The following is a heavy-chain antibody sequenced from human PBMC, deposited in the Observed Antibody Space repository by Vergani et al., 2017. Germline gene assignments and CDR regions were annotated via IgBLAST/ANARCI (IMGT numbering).Heavy chain of an antibody. V-gene: IGHV3-30*02. Sequence: QVQLVESGGGVVQRGGSLRLSCATSGFPLSNYDMQWVRQGPGKGLEFVAFIQFDGSNQYYADSVKGRFTLSRDFSKNTLYLQMNSLRTDDTATYYCAKHFSGWGSDSGGQGTQVMVSS. CDR3: AKHFSGWGSDS. J-gene: IGHJ4*02. D-gene: IGHD6-19*01. CDR1: GFPLSNYD. CDR2: IQFDGSNQ.